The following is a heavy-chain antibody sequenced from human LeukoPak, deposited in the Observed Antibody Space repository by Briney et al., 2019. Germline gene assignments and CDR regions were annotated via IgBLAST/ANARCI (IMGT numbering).Heavy chain of an antibody. J-gene: IGHJ4*02. CDR2: ISSTSIYT. V-gene: IGHV3-11*05. Sequence: GGSLRLSCAASGFTFSDYYMSWIRQAPGKGLEWVSDISSTSIYTNYADSVKGRFTISRDNAKNSLYLQMNSLRAEDTAVYYCAREDGYSSSWYSDYWGQGTLVAVSS. D-gene: IGHD6-13*01. CDR3: AREDGYSSSWYSDY. CDR1: GFTFSDYY.